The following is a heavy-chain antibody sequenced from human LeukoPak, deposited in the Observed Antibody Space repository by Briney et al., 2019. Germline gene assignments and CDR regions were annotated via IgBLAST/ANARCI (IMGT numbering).Heavy chain of an antibody. Sequence: PGGSLRLSCAASGFTFSSYAMSWVRQAPGKGREWVSAIKGSGGSKYYADCVKGRFTISRDNSKNKLYLQMNSLRAEDTAVYYCAREDMVRPYWGQGTLVTVSS. V-gene: IGHV3-23*01. D-gene: IGHD3-10*01. CDR3: AREDMVRPY. J-gene: IGHJ4*02. CDR2: IKGSGGSK. CDR1: GFTFSSYA.